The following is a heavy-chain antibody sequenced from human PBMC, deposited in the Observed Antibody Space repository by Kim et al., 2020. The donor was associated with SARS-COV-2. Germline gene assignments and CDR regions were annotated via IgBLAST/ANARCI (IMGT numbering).Heavy chain of an antibody. CDR2: INWNGGST. CDR1: GFTFDDYG. V-gene: IGHV3-20*01. J-gene: IGHJ6*02. CDR3: ARGEGGYDILTGYYYYYGMDV. D-gene: IGHD3-9*01. Sequence: GGSLRLSCAASGFTFDDYGMSWVRQAPGKGLEWVSGINWNGGSTGYADSVKGRFTISRDNAKNSLYLQMNSLRAEDTALYHCARGEGGYDILTGYYYYYGMDVWGQGTTVTVSS.